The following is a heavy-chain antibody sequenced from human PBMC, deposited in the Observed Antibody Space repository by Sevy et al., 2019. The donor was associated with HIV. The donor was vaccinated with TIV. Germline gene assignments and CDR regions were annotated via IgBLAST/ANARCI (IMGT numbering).Heavy chain of an antibody. CDR1: GYTFTSYY. CDR3: ARGDLHYDFWSGSHFDY. D-gene: IGHD3-3*01. J-gene: IGHJ4*02. Sequence: ASVKVSCKASGYTFTSYYMHWVRQAPGQGLEWMGIINPSGGSTSYAQKFQGRVTMTRDTSTSTDYMELSSLRSEDTAVYYCARGDLHYDFWSGSHFDYWGQGTLVTVSS. CDR2: INPSGGST. V-gene: IGHV1-46*01.